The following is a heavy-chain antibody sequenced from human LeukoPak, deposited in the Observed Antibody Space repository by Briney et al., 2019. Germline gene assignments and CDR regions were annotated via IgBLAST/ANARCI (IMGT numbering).Heavy chain of an antibody. Sequence: ASVKVSCKASGYTFTSYGISWVRQAPGQGLEWMGWISAYNGNTNYAQKLQGRVTMTTDTSTSTAYMELRSLRSDDTAVYYCARDRPRLRFLEWLQNYYYYGMDVWGQGTTVTVSS. CDR2: ISAYNGNT. CDR1: GYTFTSYG. V-gene: IGHV1-18*01. J-gene: IGHJ6*02. CDR3: ARDRPRLRFLEWLQNYYYYGMDV. D-gene: IGHD3-3*01.